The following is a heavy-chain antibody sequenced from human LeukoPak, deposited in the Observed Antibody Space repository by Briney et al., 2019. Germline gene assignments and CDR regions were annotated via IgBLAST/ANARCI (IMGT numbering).Heavy chain of an antibody. V-gene: IGHV3-43*01. CDR1: GFTFDDYT. CDR3: AKAFSSGGLDFDY. Sequence: EPGGSLRLSCAASGFTFDDYTMHWVRQAPGKGLEWVSLISWDGGSTYYADSVKGRFTISRDNSKNSLCLQMSSLRTEDTALYYCAKAFSSGGLDFDYWGQGTLATVSS. J-gene: IGHJ4*02. CDR2: ISWDGGST. D-gene: IGHD6-19*01.